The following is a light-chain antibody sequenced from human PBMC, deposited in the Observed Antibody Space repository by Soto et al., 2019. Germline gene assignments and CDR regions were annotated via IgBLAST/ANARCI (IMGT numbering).Light chain of an antibody. Sequence: QSVLTQPPSASGTPGQRVTIFCSGTSSNIENNFVYWYLQLPGAAPKLLIYRNKQRPSGVPDRFSGSKSGTSASLAISGLRSEDETDYYCASWDDSLSGWVFGGGTKLTVL. CDR1: SSNIENNF. J-gene: IGLJ3*02. CDR3: ASWDDSLSGWV. V-gene: IGLV1-47*01. CDR2: RNK.